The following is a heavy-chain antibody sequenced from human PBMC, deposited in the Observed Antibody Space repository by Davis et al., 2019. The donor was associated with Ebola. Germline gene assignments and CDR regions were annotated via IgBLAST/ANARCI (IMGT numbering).Heavy chain of an antibody. CDR3: ARDREGDETFDI. D-gene: IGHD2-21*02. CDR2: INPRGDST. Sequence: SVQVPCKVSAYSFIRYYIHGVRQPPGQGLEWMAVINPRGDSTSYPQKFQGRVTVTRDTSTGTVYMELSSLSSEDTAVYYCARDREGDETFDIWGQGTMVTVSS. J-gene: IGHJ3*02. V-gene: IGHV1-46*01. CDR1: AYSFIRYY.